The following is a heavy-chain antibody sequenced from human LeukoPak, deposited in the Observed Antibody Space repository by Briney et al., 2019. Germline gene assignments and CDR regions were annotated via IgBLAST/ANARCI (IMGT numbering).Heavy chain of an antibody. D-gene: IGHD3-10*01. Sequence: ASVKVSCKASGYTFTSYAMHWVRQAPGQRLEWMGWINAGNGNTKYSQKFQGRVTITRDTSASTAYMELSSLRSEDTAVYYCARRPINYYGSGSYSPFDYWGQGTLVTVSS. J-gene: IGHJ4*02. CDR1: GYTFTSYA. CDR2: INAGNGNT. V-gene: IGHV1-3*01. CDR3: ARRPINYYGSGSYSPFDY.